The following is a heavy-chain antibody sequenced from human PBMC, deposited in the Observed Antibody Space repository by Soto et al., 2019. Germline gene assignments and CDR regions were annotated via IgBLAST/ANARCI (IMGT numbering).Heavy chain of an antibody. CDR3: ASPPYSSSSDYFQD. J-gene: IGHJ1*01. D-gene: IGHD6-6*01. CDR1: GFTFSSYG. V-gene: IGHV3-33*01. CDR2: IWYDGSNK. Sequence: PGGSLRLSCAASGFTFSSYGMHWVRQAPGKGLEWVAVIWYDGSNKYYADSVKGRFTISRDNSKNTLYLQMNSLRAEDTAVYYCASPPYSSSSDYFQDWGQGTLVTVSS.